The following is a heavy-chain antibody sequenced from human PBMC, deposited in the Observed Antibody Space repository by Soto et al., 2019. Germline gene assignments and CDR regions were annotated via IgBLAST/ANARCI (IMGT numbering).Heavy chain of an antibody. CDR2: IDSSSVKR. CDR1: GFVFSDYD. D-gene: IGHD3-3*01. J-gene: IGHJ4*02. CDR3: ARDFGRRWYYFDN. V-gene: IGHV3-48*02. Sequence: AGGSLILSCTVSGFVFSDYDMNWVRQAPGRGLEWLSYIDSSSVKRYHADSVMGRFTISRDNGRNSLYLQMNSLRDEDTALYYCARDFGRRWYYFDNWGLGNLVTVCS.